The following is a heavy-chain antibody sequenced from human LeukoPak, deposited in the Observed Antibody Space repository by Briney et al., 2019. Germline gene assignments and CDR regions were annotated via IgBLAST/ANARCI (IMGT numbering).Heavy chain of an antibody. J-gene: IGHJ5*02. D-gene: IGHD3-22*01. CDR1: GGSISSYY. CDR3: ARYEYYYDSSGYLCWFDP. V-gene: IGHV4-59*01. Sequence: SETLSLTCTVSGGSISSYYWSWIRQPPGKGLEWIGYIYYSGSTNYNPSLKSRVTISVDTSKNQLSLKLSSVTAADTAVYYCARYEYYYDSSGYLCWFDPWGQGTLVTVSS. CDR2: IYYSGST.